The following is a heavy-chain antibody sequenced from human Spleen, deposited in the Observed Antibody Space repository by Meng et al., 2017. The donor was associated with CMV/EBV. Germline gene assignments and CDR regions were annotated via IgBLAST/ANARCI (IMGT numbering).Heavy chain of an antibody. CDR1: GFTFSSYS. J-gene: IGHJ6*02. V-gene: IGHV3-53*01. Sequence: GGSLRLSCAASGFTFSSYSMNWVRQAPGKGLEWVSVIYSGGSTYYADSVKGRFTISRDNSKNTLYLQMNSLRAEDTAVYYCARPQYYYGMDVWGQGTTVTVSS. CDR3: ARPQYYYGMDV. CDR2: IYSGGST.